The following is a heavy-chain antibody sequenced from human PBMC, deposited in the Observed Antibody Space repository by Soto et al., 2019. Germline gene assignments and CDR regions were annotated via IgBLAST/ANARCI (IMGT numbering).Heavy chain of an antibody. CDR3: AKGYYDFWSGYPLDGMDV. J-gene: IGHJ6*02. D-gene: IGHD3-3*01. CDR2: ISGSGGST. V-gene: IGHV3-23*01. CDR1: GFTFSSYA. Sequence: GGSLRLSCAASGFTFSSYAMSWVRQAPGKGLEWVSAISGSGGSTYYADSVKGRFTISRDNSKNTLYLQMNSLRAEDTAVYYCAKGYYDFWSGYPLDGMDVWGQGTTVTVSS.